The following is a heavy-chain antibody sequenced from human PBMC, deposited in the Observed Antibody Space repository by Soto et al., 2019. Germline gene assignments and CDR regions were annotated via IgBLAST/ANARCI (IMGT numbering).Heavy chain of an antibody. D-gene: IGHD6-13*01. CDR3: ARSPRSISAGGIDY. CDR2: IYHTGTT. V-gene: IGHV4-30-2*01. J-gene: IGHJ4*02. Sequence: QLQLQESGSGLVKPSQTLSLTCAVSGGSISSGGYSWTWIRQPPGKGLEWIGYIYHTGTTNYNPSLKSRVTISVDKSKNHFSLKLNSVTAADTAVYYCARSPRSISAGGIDYWGQGILVTVSS. CDR1: GGSISSGGYS.